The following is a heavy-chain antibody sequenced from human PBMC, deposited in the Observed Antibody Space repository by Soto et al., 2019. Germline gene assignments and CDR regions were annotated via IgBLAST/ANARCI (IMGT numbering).Heavy chain of an antibody. D-gene: IGHD2-2*01. CDR3: ARILRRGDIVVVPAEMDY. Sequence: QVTLKESGPVLVKPTETLTLTCTVSGFSLSNARVGVSWIRQPPGKALEWLAHIFSNDEKSYSTSLKSGLTISKDTPNSQVVLTVTNMDPVDTATYYWARILRRGDIVVVPAEMDYWGQGSLVPVSS. J-gene: IGHJ4*02. V-gene: IGHV2-26*01. CDR2: IFSNDEK. CDR1: GFSLSNARVG.